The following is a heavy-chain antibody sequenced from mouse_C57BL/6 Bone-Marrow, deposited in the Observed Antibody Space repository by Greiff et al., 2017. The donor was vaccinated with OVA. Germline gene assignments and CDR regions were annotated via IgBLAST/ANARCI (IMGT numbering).Heavy chain of an antibody. Sequence: VQLQQPGAELVMPGASVKLSCKTSGYTFTSCWMHWVKQRPGQGLEWIGEIDPSDSYTNYNQNFKGKSTLTVDKSSSTAYMQLSSLTSEDSAVYYCARGGDGRAFAYWGQGTLVTVSA. CDR1: GYTFTSCW. V-gene: IGHV1-69*01. CDR3: ARGGDGRAFAY. J-gene: IGHJ3*01. CDR2: IDPSDSYT. D-gene: IGHD2-13*01.